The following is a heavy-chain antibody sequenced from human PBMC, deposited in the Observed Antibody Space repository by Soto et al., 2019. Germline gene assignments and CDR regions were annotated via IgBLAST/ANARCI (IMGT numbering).Heavy chain of an antibody. Sequence: HPGGSLRLSCTASGFTFGDYAMSWVRQAPGKGLEWVGFIRSKAYGGTTEYAASVKGRFTISRDDSKSIAYLQMNSLKTEDTAVYYCTRVTGTTVAFDIWGQGTMVTVSS. CDR1: GFTFGDYA. J-gene: IGHJ3*02. CDR2: IRSKAYGGTT. D-gene: IGHD1-1*01. V-gene: IGHV3-49*04. CDR3: TRVTGTTVAFDI.